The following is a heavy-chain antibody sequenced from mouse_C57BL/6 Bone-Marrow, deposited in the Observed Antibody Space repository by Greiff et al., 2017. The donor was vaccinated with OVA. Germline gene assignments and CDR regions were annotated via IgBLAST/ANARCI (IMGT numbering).Heavy chain of an antibody. CDR1: GFTFSSYA. J-gene: IGHJ2*01. Sequence: DVKLVESGGGLVKPGGSLKLSCAASGFTFSSYAMSWVRQTPEKRLEWVATIIDGGSYTYYPDNVKGRFTISRDNAKNNLYLQMSHLKSEDTAMYYCARDRADYWGQGTTLTVSS. CDR2: IIDGGSYT. CDR3: ARDRADY. V-gene: IGHV5-4*01.